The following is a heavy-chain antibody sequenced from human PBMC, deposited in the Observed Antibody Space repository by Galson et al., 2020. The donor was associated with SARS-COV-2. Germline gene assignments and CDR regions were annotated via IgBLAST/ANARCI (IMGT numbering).Heavy chain of an antibody. CDR3: ARGKAGSDEYHYYALDV. Sequence: ASVTVSCKASGYTFTDYGINWVRPAPGQGLEWMGWISAYHGNTNYPQKFQGRVTMTTDTSTSTAYMELRSLRSDDSALYYCARGKAGSDEYHYYALDVWGQGTTVTVSS. J-gene: IGHJ6*02. D-gene: IGHD3-10*01. V-gene: IGHV1-18*04. CDR1: GYTFTDYG. CDR2: ISAYHGNT.